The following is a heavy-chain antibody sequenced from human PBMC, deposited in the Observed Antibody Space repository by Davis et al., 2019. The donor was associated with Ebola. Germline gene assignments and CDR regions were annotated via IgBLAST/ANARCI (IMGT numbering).Heavy chain of an antibody. D-gene: IGHD6-13*01. J-gene: IGHJ6*02. CDR3: AREEWAYSSSWYYYYGMDV. Sequence: GGSLRPSCAASGFTFSSYSMNWVRQAPGKGLEWVSSISSSSSYIYYADSVKGRFTISRDNAKNSLYLQMNSLRAEDTAVYYCAREEWAYSSSWYYYYGMDVWGQGTTVTVSS. CDR1: GFTFSSYS. V-gene: IGHV3-21*01. CDR2: ISSSSSYI.